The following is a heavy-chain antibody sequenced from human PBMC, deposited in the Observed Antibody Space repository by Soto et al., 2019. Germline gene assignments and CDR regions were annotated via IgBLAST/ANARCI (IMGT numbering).Heavy chain of an antibody. V-gene: IGHV3-23*01. Sequence: GGALRVSCGASGFSFSSDGMTWVRQAPGEGLEWVSFSSATGAGTYYADSVKGRFTISRDNSKNTLYLQMTSLRADDTAVYYCAKDRRAGGNYGFYSDFWGQGALVTVSS. CDR2: SSATGAGT. CDR1: GFSFSSDG. D-gene: IGHD1-7*01. CDR3: AKDRRAGGNYGFYSDF. J-gene: IGHJ4*02.